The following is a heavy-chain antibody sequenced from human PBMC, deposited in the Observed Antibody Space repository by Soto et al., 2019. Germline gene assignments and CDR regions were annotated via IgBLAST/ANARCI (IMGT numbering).Heavy chain of an antibody. D-gene: IGHD6-19*01. V-gene: IGHV3-7*01. CDR3: ARDTGATVAGTFDF. J-gene: IGHJ4*02. CDR1: GFLFDNFW. CDR2: IKQDGSET. Sequence: GGSLRLSCAASGFLFDNFWMTWVRQAPGKGLEWVANIKQDGSETYYVDSVKGRFTISRDNSRDSLYLQMNSLRAEDTAMYYCARDTGATVAGTFDFWGQGTLVTVSS.